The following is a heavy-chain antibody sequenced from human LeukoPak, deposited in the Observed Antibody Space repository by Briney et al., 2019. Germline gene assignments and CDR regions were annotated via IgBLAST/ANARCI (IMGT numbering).Heavy chain of an antibody. D-gene: IGHD2-2*01. V-gene: IGHV4-4*07. CDR3: ARFHPAALNYIDQ. Sequence: SETLPLTCTVSGASISSYYWSWIRQPAGKGLEWIGRIYVSGSTTYNPSLESRVTISLYTAENQFSLRLDSVTGADTAVYYCARFHPAALNYIDQWGQGTLVTVSS. CDR1: GASISSYY. J-gene: IGHJ4*02. CDR2: IYVSGST.